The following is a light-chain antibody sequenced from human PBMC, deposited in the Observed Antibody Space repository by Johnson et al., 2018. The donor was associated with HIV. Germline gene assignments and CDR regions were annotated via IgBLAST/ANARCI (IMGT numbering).Light chain of an antibody. Sequence: QSVLTQPPSVSAAPGQKVTISCSGSTSNIVNNYVSWYQHLPGTAPKLLICENNKRPSGIPDRFSGSKSGTSATLGITGLQTGDEADYYCGTWDSSLSAHYVFGTGTKITVL. CDR1: TSNIVNNY. V-gene: IGLV1-51*02. CDR2: ENN. CDR3: GTWDSSLSAHYV. J-gene: IGLJ1*01.